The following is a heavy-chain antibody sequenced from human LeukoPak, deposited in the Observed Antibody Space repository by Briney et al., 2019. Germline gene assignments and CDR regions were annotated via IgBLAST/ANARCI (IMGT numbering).Heavy chain of an antibody. Sequence: GGSLRLSCAASGFIFKNYDMSWVRQAPGKGMEWVSGISDSGDNERYADSVKGRFTISRDNSKNTLYLQMNSLRAEDTAVYYCAKGSRGSSGYYYYWGQGTLVTVSS. V-gene: IGHV3-23*01. D-gene: IGHD3-22*01. J-gene: IGHJ4*02. CDR1: GFIFKNYD. CDR3: AKGSRGSSGYYYY. CDR2: ISDSGDNE.